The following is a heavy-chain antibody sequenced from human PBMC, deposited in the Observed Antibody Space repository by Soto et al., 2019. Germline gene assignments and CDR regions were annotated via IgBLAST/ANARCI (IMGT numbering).Heavy chain of an antibody. V-gene: IGHV3-7*01. J-gene: IGHJ6*03. CDR3: ARDQPASTSRPDYDFWSGYYKSNYYYYYMDV. D-gene: IGHD3-3*01. Sequence: PGGSLRLSCAASGFTFSSYWMSWVRQAPGKGLEWVANIKQDGSEKYYVDSVKGRFTISRDNAKNSLYLQMNSLRAEDTAVYYCARDQPASTSRPDYDFWSGYYKSNYYYYYMDVWGKGTTVTVSS. CDR1: GFTFSSYW. CDR2: IKQDGSEK.